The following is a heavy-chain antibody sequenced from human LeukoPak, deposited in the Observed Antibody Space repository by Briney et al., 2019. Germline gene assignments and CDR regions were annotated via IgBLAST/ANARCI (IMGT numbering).Heavy chain of an antibody. Sequence: SETLSLTCTVSGGSISGYYWSWIRQPPGKGLEWIGEINHSGSTNYNPSLKSRVTISVDTSKNQFSLKLSSVTAADTAVYYCARGRGYYDSSGYNFDYWGQGTLVTVSS. CDR2: INHSGST. CDR1: GGSISGYY. CDR3: ARGRGYYDSSGYNFDY. D-gene: IGHD3-22*01. V-gene: IGHV4-34*01. J-gene: IGHJ4*02.